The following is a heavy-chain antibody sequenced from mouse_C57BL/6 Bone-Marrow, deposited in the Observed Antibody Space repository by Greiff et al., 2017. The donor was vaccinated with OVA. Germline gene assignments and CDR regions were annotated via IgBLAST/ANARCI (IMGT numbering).Heavy chain of an antibody. CDR1: GYTFTSYG. CDR3: ARYYDGRVMDY. J-gene: IGHJ4*01. V-gene: IGHV1-81*01. CDR2: IYPRSGNT. Sequence: VQRVESGAELARPGASVKLSCKASGYTFTSYGISWVKQRTGQGLEWIGEIYPRSGNTYYNEKFKGKATLTADKSSSTAYMELRSLTSEDSAVYFCARYYDGRVMDYWGQGTSVTVSS. D-gene: IGHD1-1*01.